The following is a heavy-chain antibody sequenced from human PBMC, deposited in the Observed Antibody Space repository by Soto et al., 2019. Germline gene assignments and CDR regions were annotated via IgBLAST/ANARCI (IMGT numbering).Heavy chain of an antibody. J-gene: IGHJ3*02. D-gene: IGHD2-21*01. CDR3: ARDDLRRTEALDI. V-gene: IGHV3-74*01. CDR2: TNTDGASS. CDR1: GFTFSAFW. Sequence: EVQLVESGGDFVQPGGSLRLSCEASGFTFSAFWMHWVRHVPGEGLMWISRTNTDGASSEYADAVKGRCSVSRDNAKNTMFLHMTGLRAEDTAVYYCARDDLRRTEALDIWGQGTVVTVSS.